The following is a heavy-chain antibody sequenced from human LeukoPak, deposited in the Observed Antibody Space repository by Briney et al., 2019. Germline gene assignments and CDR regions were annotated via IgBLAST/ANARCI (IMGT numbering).Heavy chain of an antibody. CDR1: GFTFISYS. CDR3: ARHGPGYSYGYHYYYGMDV. D-gene: IGHD5-18*01. J-gene: IGHJ6*02. CDR2: ISSSSSYR. V-gene: IGHV3-21*01. Sequence: PGGSLRLSCAASGFTFISYSMNWVRQAPGKGRELVSSISSSSSYRYYADSVKGRFTISRYNAKNSLYLQMNSLRAEDTAVYYCARHGPGYSYGYHYYYGMDVWGQGTTVTVSS.